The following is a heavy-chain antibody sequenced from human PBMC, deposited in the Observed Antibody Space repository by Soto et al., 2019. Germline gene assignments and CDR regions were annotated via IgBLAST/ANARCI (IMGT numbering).Heavy chain of an antibody. CDR2: IISSSSTI. CDR3: ARDAGSWGY. Sequence: EVQLVESGGGWLQLGGPWRLSGPASGFTFGDYGMDGVAQAPGKGLEWVSYIISSSSTIYYAHSVKGRFTISRDNAKNSLYLQMNSLRDEDTAVYYCARDAGSWGYWGQGTLVTVSS. CDR1: GFTFGDYG. V-gene: IGHV3-48*02. J-gene: IGHJ4*02. D-gene: IGHD3-10*01.